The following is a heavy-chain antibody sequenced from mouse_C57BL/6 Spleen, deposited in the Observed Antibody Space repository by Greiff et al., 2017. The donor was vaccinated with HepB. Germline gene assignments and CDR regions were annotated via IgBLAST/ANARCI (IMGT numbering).Heavy chain of an antibody. CDR2: INPGSGGT. CDR1: GYAFTNYL. Sequence: QVQLQQSGAELVRPGTSVKVSCKASGYAFTNYLIEWVKQRPGQGLEWIGVINPGSGGTNYNEKFKGKATLTADKSSSTADMQLSSRTSEDSAVYCCASSRFWFAYWGQGTLVTVSA. J-gene: IGHJ3*01. CDR3: ASSRFWFAY. V-gene: IGHV1-54*01.